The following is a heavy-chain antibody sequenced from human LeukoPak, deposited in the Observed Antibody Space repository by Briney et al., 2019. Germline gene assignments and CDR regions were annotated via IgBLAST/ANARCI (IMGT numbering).Heavy chain of an antibody. J-gene: IGHJ4*02. D-gene: IGHD4-17*01. CDR3: ARSGAYGDSTGAIDY. V-gene: IGHV1-69*05. CDR1: GGTFSSYA. CDR2: IIPIFGTA. Sequence: SVKVSCKASGGTFSSYAISWVRQAPGQGLEWMGRIIPIFGTANYAQKFQGRVTITTDESTSTAYMELSTLRSEDTAVYYCARSGAYGDSTGAIDYWGQGTLVTVSS.